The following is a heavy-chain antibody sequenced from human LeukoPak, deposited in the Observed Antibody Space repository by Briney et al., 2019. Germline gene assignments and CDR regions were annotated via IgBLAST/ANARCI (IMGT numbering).Heavy chain of an antibody. J-gene: IGHJ4*02. CDR3: ARIIRQQLGIDY. Sequence: PSETLSLTCTVSGYSISSGYHWGWIRQPPGKGLEWIGSIYHSGSTYYNPSLKSRVTISVDTSKNQFSLKLSSVTAADTAVYYCARIIRQQLGIDYWGQGTLVTVSS. CDR2: IYHSGST. V-gene: IGHV4-38-2*02. D-gene: IGHD6-13*01. CDR1: GYSISSGYH.